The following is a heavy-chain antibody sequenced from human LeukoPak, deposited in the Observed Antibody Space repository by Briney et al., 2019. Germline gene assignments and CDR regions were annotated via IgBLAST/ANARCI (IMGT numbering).Heavy chain of an antibody. CDR2: ISGSGGST. J-gene: IGHJ4*02. V-gene: IGHV3-23*01. CDR3: AKGRYGSGWLLPYYFDY. CDR1: GFTVSSSY. Sequence: PGGSLRLSCAASGFTVSSSYMSWVRQAPGKGLEWVSAISGSGGSTYYADSVKGRFTVSRDNSKNTLYLQMNSLRAEDTAVYYCAKGRYGSGWLLPYYFDYWGQGTLVTVSS. D-gene: IGHD6-19*01.